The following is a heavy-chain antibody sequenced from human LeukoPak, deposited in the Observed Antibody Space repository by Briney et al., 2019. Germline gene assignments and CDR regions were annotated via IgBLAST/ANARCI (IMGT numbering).Heavy chain of an antibody. CDR1: GYTFTSYY. CDR2: ISAYNGNT. CDR3: AREVAAAGISYYYYGMDV. Sequence: ASVKVSCKASGYTFTSYYMHWVRQAPGQGLEWMGWISAYNGNTNYAQKLQGRVTMTTDTSTSTAYMELRSLRSDDTAVYYCAREVAAAGISYYYYGMDVWGQGTTVTVSS. J-gene: IGHJ6*02. D-gene: IGHD6-13*01. V-gene: IGHV1-18*04.